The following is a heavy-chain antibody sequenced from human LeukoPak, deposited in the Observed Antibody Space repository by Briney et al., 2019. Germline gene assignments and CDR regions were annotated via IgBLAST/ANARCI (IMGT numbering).Heavy chain of an antibody. CDR3: ARLIAPASWHDAFDI. V-gene: IGHV5-51*01. CDR2: IYPGDSDT. CDR1: GYSFTSYW. J-gene: IGHJ3*02. Sequence: GESLKISCKGSGYSFTSYWIGWVRQMPGKGLEWMGIIYPGDSDTRYSPSFQGQVTISADKSISTAYLQWSSLKASDTAMYYCARLIAPASWHDAFDIWGQGTTVTVSS. D-gene: IGHD6-13*01.